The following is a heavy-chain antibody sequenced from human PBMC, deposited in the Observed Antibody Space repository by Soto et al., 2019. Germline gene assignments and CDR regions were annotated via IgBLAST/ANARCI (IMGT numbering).Heavy chain of an antibody. CDR2: ISVNGTMR. Sequence: QLVESGGGSVQPGRSLRLSCAPSGFTFSSYEMNWVRQAPGKGLEWVSYISVNGTMRFYADAGKGRFTISRDNTKKILYLQMNSLRAEDTALYYCATAGLSGTVWGQGTTVTVSS. J-gene: IGHJ6*02. D-gene: IGHD3-9*01. CDR3: ATAGLSGTV. CDR1: GFTFSSYE. V-gene: IGHV3-48*03.